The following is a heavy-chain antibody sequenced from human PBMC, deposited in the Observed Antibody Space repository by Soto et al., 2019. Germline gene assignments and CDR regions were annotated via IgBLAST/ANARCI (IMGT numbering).Heavy chain of an antibody. CDR3: ARGLNQLLYYFSVY. CDR2: IDAGNGNT. J-gene: IGHJ4*02. D-gene: IGHD2-2*02. CDR1: GYTFTTYV. Sequence: ASVKVSFKASGYTFTTYVMHWVRQAPGQRLEWMGWIDAGNGNTKYSQKFQGRVTFTRDTSASTVYMELSSLSSADSAVYYCARGLNQLLYYFSVYWGQGTLVTVSS. V-gene: IGHV1-3*01.